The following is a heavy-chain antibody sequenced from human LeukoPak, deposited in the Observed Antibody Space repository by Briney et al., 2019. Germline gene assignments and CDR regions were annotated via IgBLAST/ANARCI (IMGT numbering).Heavy chain of an antibody. CDR1: GFTFSNAW. D-gene: IGHD3-22*01. CDR3: TTRVVVISYYFDY. Sequence: GGSLRLSCAASGFTFSNAWMSWVRQAPGKGLEWVGRIKSKTDGGTTDYAAHVTGRFTISRDDSKNTLYLQMNSLKTEDTAVYYCTTRVVVISYYFDYWGQGTLVTVSS. CDR2: IKSKTDGGTT. V-gene: IGHV3-15*01. J-gene: IGHJ4*02.